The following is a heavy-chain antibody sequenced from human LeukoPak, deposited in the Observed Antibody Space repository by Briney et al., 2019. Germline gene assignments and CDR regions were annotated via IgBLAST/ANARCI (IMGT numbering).Heavy chain of an antibody. CDR3: ARQSTRLLWFGEGGFDY. D-gene: IGHD3-10*01. CDR1: GGSISNDY. V-gene: IGHV4-59*08. Sequence: SETLSLTCTVSGGSISNDYWSWIRQPPGKGLEWIAYINNNWDTNYSPSLKSRATISVDTSKNQFSLKLSSVTAADTAVYYCARQSTRLLWFGEGGFDYWGQGTLVTVSS. CDR2: INNNWDT. J-gene: IGHJ4*02.